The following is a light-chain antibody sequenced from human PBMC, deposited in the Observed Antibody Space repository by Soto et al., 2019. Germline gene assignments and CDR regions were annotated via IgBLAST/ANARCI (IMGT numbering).Light chain of an antibody. CDR2: DAS. V-gene: IGKV1-33*01. Sequence: DIQMTQSPSSLSASVGDRVTITCQASQDISNYLNWYQQKPGKAPKLLIFDASNVETGVPSRFSGSGXGTDFTFTIHSLQPEDAXTXXCQQYEDLPLTFGGGTKVGIK. CDR3: QQYEDLPLT. J-gene: IGKJ4*01. CDR1: QDISNY.